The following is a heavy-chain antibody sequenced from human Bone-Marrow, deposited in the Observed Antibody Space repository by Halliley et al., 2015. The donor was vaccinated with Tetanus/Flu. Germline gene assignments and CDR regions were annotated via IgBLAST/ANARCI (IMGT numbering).Heavy chain of an antibody. CDR3: ARRDYSASGGYYFAY. V-gene: IGHV4-59*08. Sequence: TLSLTCTISGGSINSNYWSWIRQPPGKGLEWIGYIYDTGKTTYNPSLKSRATISADTSQNRFSLELNSVTAADTAVYYCARRDYSASGGYYFAYWGQGTLVTVSS. CDR2: IYDTGKT. CDR1: GGSINSNY. J-gene: IGHJ4*02. D-gene: IGHD4-4*01.